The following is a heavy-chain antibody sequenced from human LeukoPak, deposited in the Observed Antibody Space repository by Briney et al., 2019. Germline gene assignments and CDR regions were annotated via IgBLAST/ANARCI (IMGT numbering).Heavy chain of an antibody. J-gene: IGHJ4*02. CDR1: GYTLTELS. D-gene: IGHD3-10*01. Sequence: ASVKVSCKVSGYTLTELSMHWVRQAPGKGLEWMGGFDPEDGETIYAQKFQGRVTMTEDTSTDTAYMELSSLRSEDTAVYYCATLNAGGLLWFGELLCYWGQGTLVTVSS. V-gene: IGHV1-24*01. CDR3: ATLNAGGLLWFGELLCY. CDR2: FDPEDGET.